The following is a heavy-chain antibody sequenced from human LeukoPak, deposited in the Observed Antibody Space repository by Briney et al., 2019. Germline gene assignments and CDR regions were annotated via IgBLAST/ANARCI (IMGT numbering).Heavy chain of an antibody. CDR1: GGSISSYY. Sequence: SGSLCLTCTVSGGSISSYYWSWIRQPPGRGREWVGYIYDSGRTNYNPSLKSRVTISVDTSKNQFSLKLSSVTAAATAVYYCARASSSSWYKSPASYYSTDVWGKGTPVTISS. J-gene: IGHJ6*03. CDR2: IYDSGRT. D-gene: IGHD6-13*01. CDR3: ARASSSSWYKSPASYYSTDV. V-gene: IGHV4-59*01.